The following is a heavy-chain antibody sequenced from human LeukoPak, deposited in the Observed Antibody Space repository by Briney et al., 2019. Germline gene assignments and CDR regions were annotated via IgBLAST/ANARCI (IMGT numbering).Heavy chain of an antibody. CDR3: ARASGYSGYDWVYYFDY. CDR1: GGSISSYY. Sequence: SETLSLTCTVSGGSISSYYWSWIRQPAGKGLEWIGRIYTSGSTNYNPSLKSRVTMSVGTSKNQFSLKLSSVTAADTAVYYCARASGYSGYDWVYYFDYWGQGTLVTVSS. J-gene: IGHJ4*01. CDR2: IYTSGST. V-gene: IGHV4-4*07. D-gene: IGHD5-12*01.